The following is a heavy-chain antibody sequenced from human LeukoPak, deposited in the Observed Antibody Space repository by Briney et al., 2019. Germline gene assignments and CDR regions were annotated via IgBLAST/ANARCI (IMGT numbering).Heavy chain of an antibody. CDR3: TRVYWVYYFDY. D-gene: IGHD2-8*02. CDR2: IYHSGST. J-gene: IGHJ4*02. CDR1: GYSISCGYY. V-gene: IGHV4-38-2*02. Sequence: SETLSLTCTVSGYSISCGYYWGWIRQPPGKGLEWIGSIYHSGSTYYNPSLKSRVTISVDTSKNQFSLKLSSVTAADAAVYYCTRVYWVYYFDYWGQGTLVTVSS.